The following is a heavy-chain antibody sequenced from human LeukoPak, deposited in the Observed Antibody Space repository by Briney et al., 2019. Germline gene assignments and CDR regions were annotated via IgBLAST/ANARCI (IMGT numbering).Heavy chain of an antibody. CDR1: GGSFSSYY. CDR2: IYTSGYT. D-gene: IGHD2-15*01. J-gene: IGHJ4*02. V-gene: IGHV4-4*07. Sequence: PSETLSLTCTVSGGSFSSYYWSWIRQPAGKGLEWIGRIYTSGYTNYNPSLKSRVTMSVDTSKNQCSLKLNSLTAADAAVYYCARDCSGGSCYSGVVDYWGQGTLVTVSS. CDR3: ARDCSGGSCYSGVVDY.